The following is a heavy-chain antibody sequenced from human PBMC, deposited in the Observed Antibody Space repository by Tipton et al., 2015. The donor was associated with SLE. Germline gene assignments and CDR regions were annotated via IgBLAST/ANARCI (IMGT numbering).Heavy chain of an antibody. Sequence: TLSLTCTVSGGSISSYYWSWIRQPPGKGLEWIGFIFYSGSTNYNPSLKSRVTISVDTSKNQLSLKLSSVTAADTAVYYCAREYDSGSFDYWGQGTLVTVSS. CDR2: IFYSGST. J-gene: IGHJ4*02. CDR3: AREYDSGSFDY. V-gene: IGHV4-59*01. D-gene: IGHD3-10*01. CDR1: GGSISSYY.